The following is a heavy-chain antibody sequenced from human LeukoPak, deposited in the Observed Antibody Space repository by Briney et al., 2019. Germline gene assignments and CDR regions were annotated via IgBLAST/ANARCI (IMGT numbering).Heavy chain of an antibody. Sequence: GASVKVSCKTSGYTFTGYYMHWVRQAPGQGLEWMGWINPNSGGTNYAQKFQGRVTMTRDTSISTAYMELSRLRSDDTAVYYCAHCGGDCYPGGYGYWGQGTLVTVSS. V-gene: IGHV1-2*02. CDR1: GYTFTGYY. J-gene: IGHJ4*02. CDR3: AHCGGDCYPGGYGY. CDR2: INPNSGGT. D-gene: IGHD2-21*02.